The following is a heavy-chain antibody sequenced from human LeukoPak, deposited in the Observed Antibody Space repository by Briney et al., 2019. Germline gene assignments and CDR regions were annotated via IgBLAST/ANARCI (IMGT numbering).Heavy chain of an antibody. CDR2: ITDTGDST. CDR1: GFTFDSSA. CDR3: AKSHFDWFGDYFDY. Sequence: TGGSLRLSCAASGFTFDSSAMSWVRQAPGKGLEWVSTITDTGDSTHYADSVKGRFTISRDNSKNTLYLQMNSLRAEDTAVYYCAKSHFDWFGDYFDYWGQGTLVTVSS. V-gene: IGHV3-23*01. D-gene: IGHD3-9*01. J-gene: IGHJ4*02.